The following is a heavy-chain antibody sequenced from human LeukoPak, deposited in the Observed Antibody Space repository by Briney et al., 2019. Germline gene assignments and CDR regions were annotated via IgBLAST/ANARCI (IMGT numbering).Heavy chain of an antibody. CDR3: ARPTLRWLAFFH. V-gene: IGHV3-74*01. J-gene: IGHJ4*02. CDR2: INSDGSST. CDR1: RFTFSSYW. D-gene: IGHD4-23*01. Sequence: GGSLRLSCAASRFTFSSYWMHWVRQAPGKGLVWVSRINSDGSSTSYADSVKGRFTISRDNAKNTLYLQMNSLRAEDTAVYYCARPTLRWLAFFHWGQGTLVTVSS.